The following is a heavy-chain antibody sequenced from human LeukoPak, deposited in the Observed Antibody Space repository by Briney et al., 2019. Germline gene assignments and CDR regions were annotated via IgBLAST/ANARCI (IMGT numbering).Heavy chain of an antibody. CDR2: ISAYNGNT. V-gene: IGHV1-18*01. D-gene: IGHD1-14*01. Sequence: GASVKVSCKASGYTFTSYGISWVRPAPGQGLEWMGWISAYNGNTNYAQKLQGRVTMTTDTSTSTAYMELRSLRSDDTAVYYCARLMNHVRSYYYMDVWGKGTTVTVSS. CDR1: GYTFTSYG. CDR3: ARLMNHVRSYYYMDV. J-gene: IGHJ6*03.